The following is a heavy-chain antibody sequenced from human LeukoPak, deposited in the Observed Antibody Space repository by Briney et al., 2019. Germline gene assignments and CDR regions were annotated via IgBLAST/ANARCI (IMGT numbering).Heavy chain of an antibody. J-gene: IGHJ6*03. V-gene: IGHV3-23*01. Sequence: GPTLRLSYADSAFTVSSYDMECVGQAPGKGLESLSSISDSGVSTNYADFVKGRFPITRDNSKNTVFLQMNSLRAEDTTVYYCAKVVKGSERLTMVRGVIIKTAGLYYMDVWGKGTTVTVSS. D-gene: IGHD3-10*01. CDR1: AFTVSSYD. CDR2: ISDSGVST. CDR3: AKVVKGSERLTMVRGVIIKTAGLYYMDV.